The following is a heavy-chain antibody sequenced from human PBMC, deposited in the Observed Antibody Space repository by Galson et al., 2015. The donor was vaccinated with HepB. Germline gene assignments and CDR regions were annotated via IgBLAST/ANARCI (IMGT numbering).Heavy chain of an antibody. D-gene: IGHD3-10*01. J-gene: IGHJ4*02. Sequence: SLRLSCAASGFTFSSYAMHWVRQAPGKGLEWVAVISYDGSNKYYADSVKGRFTISRDNSKNTLYLQMNSLRTEDTAVYYCARARPSQEYDYWGQGTLVTVSS. CDR3: ARARPSQEYDY. V-gene: IGHV3-30-3*01. CDR1: GFTFSSYA. CDR2: ISYDGSNK.